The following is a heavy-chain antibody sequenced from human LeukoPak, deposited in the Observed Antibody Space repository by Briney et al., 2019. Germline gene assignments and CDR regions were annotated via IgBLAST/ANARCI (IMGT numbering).Heavy chain of an antibody. J-gene: IGHJ4*02. Sequence: LPGGSLRLSCAASGFTFSSYAMSWVRQAPRKGLEWVSVVSGSGSSTDYADSVKGRFTISRDNSKNTLYLQMSSLSAEDTAVYYCAKMNVLTGYYTPNFDFWGQGTLVTVSS. D-gene: IGHD3-9*01. V-gene: IGHV3-23*01. CDR3: AKMNVLTGYYTPNFDF. CDR1: GFTFSSYA. CDR2: VSGSGSST.